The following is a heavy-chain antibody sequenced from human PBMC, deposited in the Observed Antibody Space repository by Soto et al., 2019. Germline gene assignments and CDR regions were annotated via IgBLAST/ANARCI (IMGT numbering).Heavy chain of an antibody. Sequence: QVQLVQSGAEVKKPGSSVKVSCKASGGTFRNYPINWVRQAPGQGLEWMGSILPIIDIPDYAQNFQARLTITADKSTSTADMELSSLRSEDTAMYFCARGPLVVLNYFDSWGQGTLVTVSS. CDR1: GGTFRNYP. D-gene: IGHD2-2*01. V-gene: IGHV1-69*02. CDR2: ILPIIDIP. CDR3: ARGPLVVLNYFDS. J-gene: IGHJ4*02.